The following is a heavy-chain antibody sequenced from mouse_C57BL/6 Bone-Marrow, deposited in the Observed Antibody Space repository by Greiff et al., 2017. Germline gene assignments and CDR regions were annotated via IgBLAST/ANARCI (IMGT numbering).Heavy chain of an antibody. V-gene: IGHV2-5*01. Sequence: VKLQESGPGLVQPSQSLSITCTVSGFSLTSYGVHWVRQSPGKGLEWLGVIWRGGSTDYNAAFMSRLSITKDNSKSQVFFKMNSLQADDTAIYXYAKEEMGAMDYWGQGTSVTVSS. J-gene: IGHJ4*01. CDR1: GFSLTSYG. CDR3: AKEEMGAMDY. CDR2: IWRGGST.